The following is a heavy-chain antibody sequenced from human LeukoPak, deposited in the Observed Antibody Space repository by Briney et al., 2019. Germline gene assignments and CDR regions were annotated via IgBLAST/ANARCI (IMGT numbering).Heavy chain of an antibody. CDR2: INHSGST. CDR1: GGSFSGYY. V-gene: IGHV4-34*01. CDR3: ARATWVYGMDV. Sequence: SETLSLTCAVYGGSFSGYYWSWIHQPPGKGLEWMGEINHSGSTNYNPSLKSRVTISLDTSKNQFSLKLSSVTAADTAVYYCARATWVYGMDVWGQGTTVTVSS. J-gene: IGHJ6*02.